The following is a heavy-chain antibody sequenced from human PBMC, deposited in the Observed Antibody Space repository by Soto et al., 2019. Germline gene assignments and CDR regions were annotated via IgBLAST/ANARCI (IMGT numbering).Heavy chain of an antibody. J-gene: IGHJ6*02. Sequence: QLVQSGAEVKKPGSSVKVSCKASGGDFLSYTISWVRQAPGQGPEWMGTIIPILDVAKNEQKFQGRVAITADKATSTVYMELRSLRSDDTAVYYCAQMWFGELWHGMDVWGQGTTITVSS. CDR2: IIPILDVA. D-gene: IGHD3-10*01. V-gene: IGHV1-69*02. CDR3: AQMWFGELWHGMDV. CDR1: GGDFLSYT.